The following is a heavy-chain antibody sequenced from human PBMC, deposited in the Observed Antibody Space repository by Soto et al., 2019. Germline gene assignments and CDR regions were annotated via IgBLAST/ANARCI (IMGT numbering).Heavy chain of an antibody. CDR1: GGSFDGYY. CDR2: INHSGST. D-gene: IGHD3-16*01. CDR3: ARTTAFVSGTYPPAHFDY. Sequence: SGTLSLTCALYGGSFDGYYWSWIRQSPGKGLEWIGEINHSGSTNYTPSLKSRVTISVDTSKNQVSLKLSSVTAADTAVYYCARTTAFVSGTYPPAHFDYWGQGTRVTVSS. V-gene: IGHV4-34*01. J-gene: IGHJ4*02.